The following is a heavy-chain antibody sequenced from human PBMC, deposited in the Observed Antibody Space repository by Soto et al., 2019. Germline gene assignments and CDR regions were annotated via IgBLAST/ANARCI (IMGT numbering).Heavy chain of an antibody. D-gene: IGHD2-15*01. Sequence: SETLSLTCTVSGASISSGGYYWSWIRQHPGKGLEWIGYIYYTGTTFYNPSLKSRVFMSLDTSKNHFSLNLSPVTAADTAVFYCAGGKKYPVPFDYLGQGTLVNVSS. CDR1: GASISSGGYY. CDR2: IYYTGTT. V-gene: IGHV4-31*03. CDR3: AGGKKYPVPFDY. J-gene: IGHJ4*02.